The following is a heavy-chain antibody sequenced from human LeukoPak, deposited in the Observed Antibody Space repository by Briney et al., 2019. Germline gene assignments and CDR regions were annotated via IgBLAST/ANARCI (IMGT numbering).Heavy chain of an antibody. CDR1: GYTFSSYA. V-gene: IGHV1-69*13. J-gene: IGHJ4*02. D-gene: IGHD1-26*01. Sequence: SVKVSCKASGYTFSSYAISWVRQAPGQGLEWMGGIIPIFGTANYAQKFQGRVTITADESTSTAYMELSSLRSEDTAVYYCARDRDSGSYYDLDYWGQGTLVTVSS. CDR2: IIPIFGTA. CDR3: ARDRDSGSYYDLDY.